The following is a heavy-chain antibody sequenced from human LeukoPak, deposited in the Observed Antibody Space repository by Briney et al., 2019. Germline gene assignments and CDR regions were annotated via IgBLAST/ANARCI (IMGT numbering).Heavy chain of an antibody. CDR2: IYYSGST. D-gene: IGHD1-26*01. J-gene: IGHJ4*02. CDR3: ARRGSGSGSYYGIAFDY. V-gene: IGHV4-59*08. CDR1: GGSISSYY. Sequence: SETLSLTCTVSGGSISSYYWSWIRQPPGKGLEWIGYIYYSGSTNYNPSLKSRVTISVDTSKNQFPLKLSSVTAADTAVYYCARRGSGSGSYYGIAFDYWGQGTLVTVSS.